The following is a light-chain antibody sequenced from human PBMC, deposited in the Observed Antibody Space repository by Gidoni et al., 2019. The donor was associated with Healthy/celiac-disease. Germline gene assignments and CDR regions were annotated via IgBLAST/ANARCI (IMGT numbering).Light chain of an antibody. Sequence: EIVLTQSPATLSLSPGASATLSCRARQSVSSYLAWYQQKPGQAPRLLIYDASNSATGIPARFSGSGSGTDFTLTISSLEPEDFAVYYCQQRSNWPPGLTFGGGTKVEIK. V-gene: IGKV3-11*01. CDR2: DAS. CDR3: QQRSNWPPGLT. CDR1: QSVSSY. J-gene: IGKJ4*01.